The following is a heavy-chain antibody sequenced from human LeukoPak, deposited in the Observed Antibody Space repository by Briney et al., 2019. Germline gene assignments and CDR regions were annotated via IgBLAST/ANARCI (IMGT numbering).Heavy chain of an antibody. CDR3: ARDGGSGIRYDNYIYYGMDV. CDR1: GFTFSTYA. Sequence: GGSLRLSCAGSGFTFSTYAMHWVRQAPGKGLEWVAVISFDGTKKYSADSVKGRFTISRDNSKNTVDLQMDSLRVEDTAVYFCARDGGSGIRYDNYIYYGMDVWGQGTTVTVSS. D-gene: IGHD3-16*01. J-gene: IGHJ6*02. CDR2: ISFDGTKK. V-gene: IGHV3-30*14.